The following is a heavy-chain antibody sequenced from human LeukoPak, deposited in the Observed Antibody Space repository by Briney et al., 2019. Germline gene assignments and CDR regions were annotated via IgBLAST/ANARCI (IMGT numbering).Heavy chain of an antibody. J-gene: IGHJ4*02. D-gene: IGHD3-16*01. CDR3: AKMITSSSSTAPPFDY. V-gene: IGHV3-23*01. CDR2: ISGSGGST. Sequence: GGSLRLSCAASGFTFSIYAMSWVRQAPGKGLEWVSAISGSGGSTYYADSVKGRFTISRDNSKNTLYLQMNSLRAEDTAVYYCAKMITSSSSTAPPFDYWGQGTLVTVSS. CDR1: GFTFSIYA.